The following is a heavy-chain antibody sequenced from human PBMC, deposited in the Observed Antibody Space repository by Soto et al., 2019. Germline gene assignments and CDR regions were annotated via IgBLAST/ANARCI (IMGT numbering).Heavy chain of an antibody. CDR3: AKSPGYGSGPLRFDY. D-gene: IGHD6-19*01. J-gene: IGHJ4*02. CDR1: GFPLGTYA. CDR2: ISGSGGST. Sequence: GGSLSLSCQASGFPLGTYAMSWVRQAPGKGLEWVSAISGSGGSTYYADSVKGRFTISRDNSKNTLYLQMNSLRAEDTAVYYCAKSPGYGSGPLRFDYWGQGTLVTVSS. V-gene: IGHV3-23*01.